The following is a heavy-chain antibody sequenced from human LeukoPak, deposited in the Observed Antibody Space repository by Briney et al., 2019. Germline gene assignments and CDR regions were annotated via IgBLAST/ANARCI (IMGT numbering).Heavy chain of an antibody. CDR3: ARAGFKLRFLEWAYAEYFQH. V-gene: IGHV4-39*07. CDR2: IYHSGST. Sequence: SETLSLTCTVSGGSISSSSYYWGWIRQPPGKGLEWIGSIYHSGSTYYNPSLKSRVTISVDTSKNQFSLKLSSVTAADTAVYYCARAGFKLRFLEWAYAEYFQHWGQGTLVTVSS. CDR1: GGSISSSSYY. J-gene: IGHJ1*01. D-gene: IGHD3-3*01.